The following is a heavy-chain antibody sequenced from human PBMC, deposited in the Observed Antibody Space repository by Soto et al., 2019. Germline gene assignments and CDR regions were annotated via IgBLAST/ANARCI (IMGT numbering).Heavy chain of an antibody. J-gene: IGHJ6*02. V-gene: IGHV1-69*13. CDR3: ARTKRSQPSPPNYYYYGMDV. CDR2: IIPIFGTA. CDR1: GGTFSSYA. Sequence: SVKVSCKASGGTFSSYAISWVRQAPGQGLEWMGGIIPIFGTANYAQKFQGRVTITADESTSTAYMELSSLRSEDTAVYYCARTKRSQPSPPNYYYYGMDVWGQGTTVTVSS.